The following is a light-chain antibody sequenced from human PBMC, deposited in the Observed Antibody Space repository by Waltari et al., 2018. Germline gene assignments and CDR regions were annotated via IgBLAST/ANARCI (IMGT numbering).Light chain of an antibody. J-gene: IGKJ1*01. CDR1: QRVRSY. CDR2: DAS. V-gene: IGKV3-11*01. Sequence: EIVLTQSPATLSLSPGERATLPCRASQRVRSYLAWYQQKPGQAPRLLIYDASNRATGIPARFSGSGSGTDFTLTISSLEPEDFAVYYCQQRSNWPPWTFGQGTKVEIK. CDR3: QQRSNWPPWT.